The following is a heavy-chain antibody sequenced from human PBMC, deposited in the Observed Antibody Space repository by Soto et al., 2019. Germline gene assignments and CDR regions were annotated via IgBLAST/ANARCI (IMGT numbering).Heavy chain of an antibody. J-gene: IGHJ6*02. V-gene: IGHV1-3*01. CDR3: AREAAAGTTNYYFGMDV. CDR1: GYIFTNYA. D-gene: IGHD6-13*01. Sequence: ASVKVSCKASGYIFTNYAIHWVRQAPGQRLEWMGWLNADNGNTKYSQSFQGRVTITRDRSASTAYMELSSLRSEDTALYYCAREAAAGTTNYYFGMDVCGHGPTVTVYS. CDR2: LNADNGNT.